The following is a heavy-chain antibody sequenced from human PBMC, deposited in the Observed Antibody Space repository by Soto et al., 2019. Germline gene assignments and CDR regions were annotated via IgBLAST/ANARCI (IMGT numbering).Heavy chain of an antibody. CDR3: ARCSYGGLLVXY. V-gene: IGHV4-59*01. CDR1: GGSISGYY. CDR2: VYYSGST. D-gene: IGHD3-3*02. J-gene: IGHJ4*02. Sequence: PSETLSLTCTVSGGSISGYYWGWIRQPPGKGLEWIGYVYYSGSTNYNPSLKSRVTMSVDTSNNHFSLRLSSVAAADTAVYFCARCSYGGLLVXYWGRECWSXSPQ.